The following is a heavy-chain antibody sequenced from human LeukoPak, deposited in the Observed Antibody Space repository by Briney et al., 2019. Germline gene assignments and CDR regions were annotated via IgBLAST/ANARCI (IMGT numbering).Heavy chain of an antibody. CDR3: ARQTLGSYVPDYYYYSYMDV. CDR2: IYPGDSDT. CDR1: GYSFTSYW. D-gene: IGHD5-18*01. J-gene: IGHJ6*03. Sequence: GESLKISCKGSGYSFTSYWSGWVRQMPGKGLEWMGIIYPGDSDTRYSPSFQGRVTISADKSISTAYLQWSSLKGSDTAMYYCARQTLGSYVPDYYYYSYMDVWGKGTTVTVSS. V-gene: IGHV5-51*01.